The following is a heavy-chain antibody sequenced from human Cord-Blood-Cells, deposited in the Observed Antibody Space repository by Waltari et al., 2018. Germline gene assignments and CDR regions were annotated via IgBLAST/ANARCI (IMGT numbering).Heavy chain of an antibody. V-gene: IGHV1-2*02. CDR3: ARDDEPRMGQLEYFQH. D-gene: IGHD6-6*01. Sequence: QVQLVQSGAEVKKPGASVKVSCKASGYTFTGYYMHVVRQAPGQGLEWKGWINPNSGGTNYAQKFQGRVTMTRDTSISTAYMELSRLRSDDTAVYYCARDDEPRMGQLEYFQHWGQGTLVTVSS. CDR2: INPNSGGT. J-gene: IGHJ1*01. CDR1: GYTFTGYY.